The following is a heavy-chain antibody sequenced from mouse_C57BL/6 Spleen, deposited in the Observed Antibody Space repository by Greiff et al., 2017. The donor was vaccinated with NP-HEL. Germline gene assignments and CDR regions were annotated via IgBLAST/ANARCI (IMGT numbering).Heavy chain of an antibody. D-gene: IGHD2-3*01. CDR1: GYTFTSYW. CDR2: INPSNGGT. Sequence: VQLQQSGTELVKPGASVKLSCKASGYTFTSYWMHWVKQRPGQGLEWIGNINPSNGGTNYNEKFKSKATLTVDKSSSTAYMQLSSLTSEDSAVYYCARSRGGYYWFACWGQGTLVTVSA. J-gene: IGHJ3*01. V-gene: IGHV1-53*01. CDR3: ARSRGGYYWFAC.